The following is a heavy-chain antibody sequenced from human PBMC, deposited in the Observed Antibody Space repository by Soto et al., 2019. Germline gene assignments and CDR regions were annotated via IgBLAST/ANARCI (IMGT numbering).Heavy chain of an antibody. CDR2: IYYSGST. CDR3: ARRPNVAAAGVDY. V-gene: IGHV4-39*01. Sequence: SETLSLTCTVSGGSISSSSYYWGWIRQPPGKGLEWIGSIYYSGSTYYNPSLKSRVTISVDTSKNQFSLKLSSVTAADTAVYYCARRPNVAAAGVDYWGQGTLVTVSS. J-gene: IGHJ4*02. CDR1: GGSISSSSYY. D-gene: IGHD6-13*01.